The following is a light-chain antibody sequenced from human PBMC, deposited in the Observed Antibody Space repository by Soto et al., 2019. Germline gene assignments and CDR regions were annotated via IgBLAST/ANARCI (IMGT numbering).Light chain of an antibody. V-gene: IGKV1-27*01. CDR2: ATS. CDR1: QGIAPY. J-gene: IGKJ4*01. CDR3: QKYTSAPLT. Sequence: DVQMTQSPSSLSAFVGDRVTITCRASQGIAPYLAWFQQKPGKVPKLLIYATSTLQSVVPSRFSGSGSGTDFTLTITSLQAEDVGTYYCQKYTSAPLTFGGGTKVEIK.